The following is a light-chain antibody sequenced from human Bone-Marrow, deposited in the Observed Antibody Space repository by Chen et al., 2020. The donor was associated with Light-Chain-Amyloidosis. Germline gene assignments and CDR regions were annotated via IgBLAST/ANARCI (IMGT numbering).Light chain of an antibody. CDR2: EDD. V-gene: IGLV6-57*01. CDR3: QSYQGSSQGV. J-gene: IGLJ3*02. Sequence: NFMLTPPPSVSESPGKTVIISCTPSSGSIATNYVQWYQQRPGSSPTTVIYEDDQRPSGVPDRFSGSIDRSSNSASLTISGLKTEDEADYYCQSYQGSSQGVFGGGTKLTVL. CDR1: SGSIATNY.